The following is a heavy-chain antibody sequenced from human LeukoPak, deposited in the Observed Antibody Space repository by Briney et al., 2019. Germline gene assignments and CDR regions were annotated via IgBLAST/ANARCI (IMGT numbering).Heavy chain of an antibody. Sequence: GGSLRLSCAASGFTFSSYAMSWVRQAPGKGLEWVSGILDSGYSTYYANSVKGRFTISRDNSNNKLYLQMNSLRAEDTAVYYCAKLGGHPLHNYYVGVWGKGTTVAVSS. J-gene: IGHJ6*03. CDR2: ILDSGYST. CDR3: AKLGGHPLHNYYVGV. D-gene: IGHD3-16*01. CDR1: GFTFSSYA. V-gene: IGHV3-23*01.